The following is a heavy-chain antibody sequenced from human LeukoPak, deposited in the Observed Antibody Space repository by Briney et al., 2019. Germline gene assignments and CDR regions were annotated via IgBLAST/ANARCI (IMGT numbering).Heavy chain of an antibody. J-gene: IGHJ6*02. CDR3: ARDRSYSNSMDV. V-gene: IGHV3-21*01. CDR2: ISSSSSYI. D-gene: IGHD4-11*01. Sequence: GGSLRLSCAASGFTFSSYSMNRVRQAPGKGLEWVSSISSSSSYIYYADSVKGRFTISRDNAKNSLYLQMNSLRAEDTAVYYCARDRSYSNSMDVWGQGTTVTVSS. CDR1: GFTFSSYS.